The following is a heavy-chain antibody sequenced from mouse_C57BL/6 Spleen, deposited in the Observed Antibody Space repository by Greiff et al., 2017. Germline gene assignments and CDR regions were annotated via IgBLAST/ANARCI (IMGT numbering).Heavy chain of an antibody. CDR3: VRHVWFAY. CDR2: IRSKSNNYAT. J-gene: IGHJ3*01. Sequence: EAGGGLVQPKGSLKLSCAASGFSFNTYAMNWVRQAPGKGLEWVARIRSKSNNYATYYADSVKDRFTISRDDSESMLYLQMNNLKTEDTAMYYCVRHVWFAYWGQGTLVTVSA. CDR1: GFSFNTYA. V-gene: IGHV10-1*01.